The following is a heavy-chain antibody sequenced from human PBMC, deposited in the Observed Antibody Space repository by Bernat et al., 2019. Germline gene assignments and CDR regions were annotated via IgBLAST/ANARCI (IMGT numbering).Heavy chain of an antibody. V-gene: IGHV1-2*04. CDR2: INPNSGGT. CDR3: ARAIAYSSSWYYDYYYYMDV. Sequence: QVQLVQSGAVVKKPGASVKVSCKASGYTFTGYYMHWVRQAPGQGLEWMGWINPNSGGTNYAQKFQGWVTMTRDTSISTAYMELSRLRSDDTAVYYCARAIAYSSSWYYDYYYYMDVWGKGTTVTVSS. D-gene: IGHD6-13*01. CDR1: GYTFTGYY. J-gene: IGHJ6*03.